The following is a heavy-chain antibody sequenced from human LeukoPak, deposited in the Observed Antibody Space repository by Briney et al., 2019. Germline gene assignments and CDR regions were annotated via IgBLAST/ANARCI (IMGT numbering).Heavy chain of an antibody. Sequence: GGSLRLSCAASGFTFDDYAMHWVRQAPGKGLEWVPGISGNSGSIGYADSVKGRFTISRDNAKNSLYLQMNSLRAEDTALYYCAKDRADYYYGMDVWGQGTTVTVSS. CDR3: AKDRADYYYGMDV. J-gene: IGHJ6*02. CDR2: ISGNSGSI. CDR1: GFTFDDYA. V-gene: IGHV3-9*01.